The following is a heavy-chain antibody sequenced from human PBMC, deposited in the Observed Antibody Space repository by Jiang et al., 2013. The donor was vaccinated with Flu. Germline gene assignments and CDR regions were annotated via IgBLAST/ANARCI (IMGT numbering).Heavy chain of an antibody. Sequence: EWLGRTYYRSKWYNDYAVSVKSRITINPDTSKNQFSLQLNSVTPEDTAVYYCARGHRYSGSYYIDYWGQGTLVTVSS. D-gene: IGHD1-26*01. CDR3: ARGHRYSGSYYIDY. V-gene: IGHV6-1*01. CDR2: TYYRSKWYN. J-gene: IGHJ4*02.